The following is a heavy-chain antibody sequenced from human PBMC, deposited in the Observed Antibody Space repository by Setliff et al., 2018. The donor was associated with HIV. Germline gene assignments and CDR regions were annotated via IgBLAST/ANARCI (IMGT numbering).Heavy chain of an antibody. V-gene: IGHV4-34*01. J-gene: IGHJ5*02. Sequence: SWIRQPPGKGLEWIGEINHSGSTNYNPSLKSRVTISVDTSKNQFSLKLSSVTAADTAVYYCAREREAWSAYDSWGQGTLVTVSS. CDR2: INHSGST. D-gene: IGHD3-3*01. CDR3: AREREAWSAYDS.